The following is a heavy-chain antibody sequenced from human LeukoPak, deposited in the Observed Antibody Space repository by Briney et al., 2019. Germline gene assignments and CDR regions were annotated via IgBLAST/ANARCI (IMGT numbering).Heavy chain of an antibody. CDR2: ISGCGGST. CDR1: GFTFSTYA. CDR3: AKGPYCSSTSCYTYSRGFFDY. J-gene: IGHJ4*02. D-gene: IGHD2-2*02. Sequence: GGSLRLSCAASGFTFSTYAMTWVRHAPGKGLEWVSGISGCGGSTYYADSVKGRFTISRDNSKNTLYLQMNSLRAEDTAVYYCAKGPYCSSTSCYTYSRGFFDYWGQGTLVTVSS. V-gene: IGHV3-23*01.